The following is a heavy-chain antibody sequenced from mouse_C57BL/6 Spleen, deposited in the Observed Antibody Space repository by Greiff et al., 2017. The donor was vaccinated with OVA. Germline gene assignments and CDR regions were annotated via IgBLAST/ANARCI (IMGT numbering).Heavy chain of an antibody. CDR2: IYPGDGDT. D-gene: IGHD2-10*02. J-gene: IGHJ4*01. CDR3: ARAGYDSYAMDY. CDR1: GYAFSSSW. Sequence: LVESGPELVKPGASVKISCKASGYAFSSSWMNWVKQRPGKGLEWIGRIYPGDGDTNYNGKFKGKATLTADKSSSTAYMQLSSLTSEDSAVYFCARAGYDSYAMDYWGQGTSVTVSS. V-gene: IGHV1-82*01.